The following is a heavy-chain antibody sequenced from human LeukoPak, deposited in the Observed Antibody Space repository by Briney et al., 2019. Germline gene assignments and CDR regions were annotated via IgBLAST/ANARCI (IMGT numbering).Heavy chain of an antibody. D-gene: IGHD3-9*01. J-gene: IGHJ3*02. CDR3: ARPQYDILTGHKADDAFDI. Sequence: ASVTVSCKASGYTFTGYYMHWVRQAPGQGLEWMGWINPNSGGTNYAQKFQGRVTMTRDTSISTAYMELSRLRSDDTAVYYCARPQYDILTGHKADDAFDIWGQGTMITVSS. CDR1: GYTFTGYY. CDR2: INPNSGGT. V-gene: IGHV1-2*02.